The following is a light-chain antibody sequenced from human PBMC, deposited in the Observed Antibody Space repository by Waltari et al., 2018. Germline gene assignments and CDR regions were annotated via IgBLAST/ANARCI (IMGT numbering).Light chain of an antibody. CDR1: SSDVGTYNY. V-gene: IGLV2-14*03. CDR3: SSYISSSTLEL. J-gene: IGLJ2*01. Sequence: QSALTQPASVSGSPGQSITISCTGTSSDVGTYNYVSWYQQHPGKAPKLKIFDGSIRPSGVANRFSGSKSGNTASLTISGLQAEDEADYYCSSYISSSTLELFGGGTSLTVL. CDR2: DGS.